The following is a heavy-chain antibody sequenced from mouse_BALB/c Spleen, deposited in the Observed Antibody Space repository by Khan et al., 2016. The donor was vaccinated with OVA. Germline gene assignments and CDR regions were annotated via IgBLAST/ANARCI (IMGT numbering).Heavy chain of an antibody. D-gene: IGHD2-14*01. CDR2: INPRSDYT. Sequence: VQLKQSWAELARPGASVKMSCKASGYTFTSHTMHWVKQRPGQGLEWIGYINPRSDYTQYNQKFNDKATLTADISSSTAYMQLSSLTSEDSAVYYCARRTTEYALDYWGQGTSVTVSS. CDR1: GYTFTSHT. CDR3: ARRTTEYALDY. J-gene: IGHJ4*01. V-gene: IGHV1-4*01.